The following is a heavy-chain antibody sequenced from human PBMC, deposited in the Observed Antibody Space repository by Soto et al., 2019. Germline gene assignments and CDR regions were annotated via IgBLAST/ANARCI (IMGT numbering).Heavy chain of an antibody. CDR1: GFTFYNFA. CDR2: ISYDGNTK. V-gene: IGHV3-30-3*01. J-gene: IGHJ4*02. Sequence: GGSLRLSCAASGFTFYNFAIHWVRQAPGKGLEWVALISYDGNTKYYADSVKGRFTISRDNSKNTVYLQMNSLRAEDTAYYYCARRGSSDTWANLFFFDYWGQGALVTVSS. D-gene: IGHD1-1*01. CDR3: ARRGSSDTWANLFFFDY.